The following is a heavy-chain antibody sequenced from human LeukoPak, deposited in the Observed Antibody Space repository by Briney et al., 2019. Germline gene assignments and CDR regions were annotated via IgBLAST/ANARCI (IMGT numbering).Heavy chain of an antibody. Sequence: GGSLRLSCAASGFTFSDYTMNWVRQAPGKGLECISYISRSSDTIYYADSAKGRFTISRDNAKNSVYLQMNSLRDEDTAVYYCARGSSAPDYWGQGTLVTVSS. V-gene: IGHV3-48*02. J-gene: IGHJ4*02. CDR1: GFTFSDYT. CDR3: ARGSSAPDY. CDR2: ISRSSDTI. D-gene: IGHD6-25*01.